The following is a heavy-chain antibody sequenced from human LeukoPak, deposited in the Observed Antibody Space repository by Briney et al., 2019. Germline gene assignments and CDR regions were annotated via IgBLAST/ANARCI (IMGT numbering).Heavy chain of an antibody. CDR2: ISYDGSNK. V-gene: IGHV3-30*03. Sequence: PGGSLRLSCAASGFTFSSYGMHWVRQAPGKGLEWVAVISYDGSNKYYADSVKGRFTISRDNSKNTLYLQMNSLRAEDTAVYYCARDLNSEGLDYWGQGTLVTVSS. CDR1: GFTFSSYG. J-gene: IGHJ4*02. D-gene: IGHD2/OR15-2a*01. CDR3: ARDLNSEGLDY.